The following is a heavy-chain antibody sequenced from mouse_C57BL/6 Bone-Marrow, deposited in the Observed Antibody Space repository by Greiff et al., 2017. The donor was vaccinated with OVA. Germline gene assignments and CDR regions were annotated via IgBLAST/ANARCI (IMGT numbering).Heavy chain of an antibody. CDR2: INPSSGYT. V-gene: IGHV1-4*01. CDR1: GYTFTSYT. D-gene: IGHD2-4*01. J-gene: IGHJ1*03. Sequence: VQLQQSGAELARPGASVKMSCKASGYTFTSYTMHWVKQRPGQGLEWIGYINPSSGYTKYNQKFKDKATLTADKSSSTAYMQLSSLTSEDSAVYYCARYDYYWYFDVWGTGTTVTVSS. CDR3: ARYDYYWYFDV.